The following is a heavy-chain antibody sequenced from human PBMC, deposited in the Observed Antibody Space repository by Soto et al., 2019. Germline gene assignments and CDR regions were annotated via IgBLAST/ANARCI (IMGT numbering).Heavy chain of an antibody. CDR1: GCSISSYY. V-gene: IGHV4-59*01. CDR3: ARPSSSSDAFDI. D-gene: IGHD6-6*01. J-gene: IGHJ3*02. CDR2: FYYSGIT. Sequence: PSGTLSLPCLVSGCSISSYYWNWIRQAPGKGLEWIGYFYYSGITNYNPSLKSRVTISVDTSKNQFSLKLTSVTAADTAVYYCARPSSSSDAFDIWGQGTMVTVSS.